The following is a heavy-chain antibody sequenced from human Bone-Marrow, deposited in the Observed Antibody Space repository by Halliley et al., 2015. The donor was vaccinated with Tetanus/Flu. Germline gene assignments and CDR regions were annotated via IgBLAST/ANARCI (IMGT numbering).Heavy chain of an antibody. Sequence: GYIFLGGGTDYPPPLKSRVSMSVDTSKNQFSLKLTSVTAADTAVYFCARNFRPYASVWGPFGQWGQGTLVSVSS. CDR2: IFLGGGT. D-gene: IGHD3-16*01. J-gene: IGHJ4*02. V-gene: IGHV4-59*12. CDR3: ARNFRPYASVWGPFGQ.